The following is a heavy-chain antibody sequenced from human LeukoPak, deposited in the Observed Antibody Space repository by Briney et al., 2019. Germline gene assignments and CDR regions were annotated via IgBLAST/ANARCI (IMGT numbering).Heavy chain of an antibody. CDR2: IYYSGST. J-gene: IGHJ6*03. Sequence: SETLSLTCTVSGGSISSHYWSWIRQPPGKGLEWIGYIYYSGSTNYNPSLKSRVTISVDTSKNQFSLKLSSVTAADTAVYYCARDGSVGGYYYYYMDVWGKGTTVTVSS. CDR3: ARDGSVGGYYYYYMDV. V-gene: IGHV4-59*11. D-gene: IGHD1-26*01. CDR1: GGSISSHY.